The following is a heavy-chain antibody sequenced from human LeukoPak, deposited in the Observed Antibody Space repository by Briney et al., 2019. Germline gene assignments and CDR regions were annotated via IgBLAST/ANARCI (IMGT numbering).Heavy chain of an antibody. CDR2: ISGYNGDT. Sequence: ASVKVSCKASGYPFTSHGITWVRQAPGQGLDWMGWISGYNGDTNYAQRLQGRVIMTTDRSTSTAYMELRSLRSDDTAVYYCARDPSNTSGRMTWFDSWGQGTLVTVSS. D-gene: IGHD2-2*01. J-gene: IGHJ5*01. CDR3: ARDPSNTSGRMTWFDS. V-gene: IGHV1-18*01. CDR1: GYPFTSHG.